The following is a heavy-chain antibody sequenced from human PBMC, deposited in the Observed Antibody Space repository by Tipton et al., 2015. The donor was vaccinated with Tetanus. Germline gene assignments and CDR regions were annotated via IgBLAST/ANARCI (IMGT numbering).Heavy chain of an antibody. CDR2: VSDSGST. V-gene: IGHV4-30-4*01. D-gene: IGHD3-10*01. CDR1: GGSISSADYY. J-gene: IGHJ4*02. Sequence: LRLSCTVSGGSISSADYYWSWIRQPPGKGLEWIGYVSDSGSTYSNPSLRSRIIISVDTSKSQFSLRLTSVTAADTAVYYCARSKLLWFGESLSGFDSWGQGTLVTVSA. CDR3: ARSKLLWFGESLSGFDS.